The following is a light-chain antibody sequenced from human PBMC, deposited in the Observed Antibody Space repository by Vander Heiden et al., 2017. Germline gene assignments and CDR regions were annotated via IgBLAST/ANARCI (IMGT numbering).Light chain of an antibody. Sequence: SALTQPASVSGSPGPSITLSCTGTSSDVGAYNSVSWYQHHPGEAPKLMIYEVSNRPSGVSNRFSASKSGSTASLTISGLQAEDEADYYCSSYTISNTVLFGGGTRLTVL. CDR1: SSDVGAYNS. CDR3: SSYTISNTVL. J-gene: IGLJ2*01. V-gene: IGLV2-14*01. CDR2: EVS.